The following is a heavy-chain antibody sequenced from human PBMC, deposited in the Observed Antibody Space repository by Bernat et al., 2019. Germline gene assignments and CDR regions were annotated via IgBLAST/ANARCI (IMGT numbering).Heavy chain of an antibody. CDR1: GFTFSSYS. Sequence: EVQLVESGGGLVKPGGSLRLSCAASGFTFSSYSMNWVRQAPGKGLEWVSSISSSSSYIYYADSVKGRFTISRDNAKNSLYLQMNSLRAEDTAVYYCARWGVGIVVVPAAMPSNYYYGMDVWGQGTTVTVSS. CDR2: ISSSSSYI. CDR3: ARWGVGIVVVPAAMPSNYYYGMDV. D-gene: IGHD2-2*03. V-gene: IGHV3-21*01. J-gene: IGHJ6*02.